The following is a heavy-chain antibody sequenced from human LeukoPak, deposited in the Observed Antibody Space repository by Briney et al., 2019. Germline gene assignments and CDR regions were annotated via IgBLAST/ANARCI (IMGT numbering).Heavy chain of an antibody. Sequence: ASVKVSCKASGYTFTSYGISWVRQAPGQGLEWMGWISAYNGNTNYAQKLQGRVTMNTDTSTSTAYMELRSLRSDDTAVYYCARHLRYDILTGYYLDNWFDPWGQGTLVTVSS. CDR1: GYTFTSYG. CDR3: ARHLRYDILTGYYLDNWFDP. J-gene: IGHJ5*02. CDR2: ISAYNGNT. V-gene: IGHV1-18*01. D-gene: IGHD3-9*01.